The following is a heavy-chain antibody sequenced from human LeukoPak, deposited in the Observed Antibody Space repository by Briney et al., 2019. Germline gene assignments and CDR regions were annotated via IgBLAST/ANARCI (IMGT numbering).Heavy chain of an antibody. D-gene: IGHD3-9*01. CDR1: GYTFTSYG. Sequence: GASVKVSCKASGYTFTSYGISWVRQAPGQGLEWMGGIIPIFGTANYAQKFQGRVTITADKSTSTAYMELSSLRSEDTAVYYCASSGLYDKMDYWGQGTLVTVSS. CDR3: ASSGLYDKMDY. J-gene: IGHJ4*02. V-gene: IGHV1-69*06. CDR2: IIPIFGTA.